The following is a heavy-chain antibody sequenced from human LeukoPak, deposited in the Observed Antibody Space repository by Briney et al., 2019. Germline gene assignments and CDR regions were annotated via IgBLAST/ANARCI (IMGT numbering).Heavy chain of an antibody. Sequence: SETLSLTCTVSGGSISSYYWSWIRQPPGKGREWIGYIYHSGSANYNPSLKSRVTISVDTSKNQFSLNLSSVTAADTAVYYCARHLGEAYFDYWGQGTLVTVPS. D-gene: IGHD3-16*01. CDR2: IYHSGSA. V-gene: IGHV4-59*08. CDR1: GGSISSYY. CDR3: ARHLGEAYFDY. J-gene: IGHJ4*02.